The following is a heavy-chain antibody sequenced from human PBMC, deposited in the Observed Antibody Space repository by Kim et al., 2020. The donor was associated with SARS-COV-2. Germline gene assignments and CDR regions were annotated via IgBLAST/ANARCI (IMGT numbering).Heavy chain of an antibody. CDR2: IYYSGST. J-gene: IGHJ6*02. CDR1: GGSISSGGYY. D-gene: IGHD3-10*01. V-gene: IGHV4-31*03. CDR3: ARELVSYYGSGSSYYYYGMDV. Sequence: SETLSLTCTVSGGSISSGGYYWSWIRQHPGKGLEWIGYIYYSGSTYYNPSLKSRVTISVDTSKNQFSLKLSSVTAADTAVYYCARELVSYYGSGSSYYYYGMDVWGQGTTVTVSS.